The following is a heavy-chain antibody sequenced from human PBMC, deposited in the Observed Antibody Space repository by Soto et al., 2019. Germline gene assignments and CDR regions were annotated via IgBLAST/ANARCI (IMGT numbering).Heavy chain of an antibody. CDR2: IKQDGSEK. CDR3: VRVRCSGTSCRRGWYFDL. Sequence: EVQLVESGGGLVQPGGSLRLSCAASVFTFSSYWMSWVRQAPGKGLEWVANIKQDGSEKYYVDSMKGRFTISRDNAKNSLFLQMNSLRAEDTAVYYCVRVRCSGTSCRRGWYFDLWGRGTLVTVSS. D-gene: IGHD2-15*01. CDR1: VFTFSSYW. J-gene: IGHJ2*01. V-gene: IGHV3-7*01.